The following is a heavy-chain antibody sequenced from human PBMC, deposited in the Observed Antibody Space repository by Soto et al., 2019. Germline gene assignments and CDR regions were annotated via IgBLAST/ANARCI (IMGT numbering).Heavy chain of an antibody. V-gene: IGHV1-46*01. CDR3: XXXXXXXXXGXXXXDY. Sequence: QVQLVQSGAEVKKPGASVKVSCKASGYTFTNDYMHWVRQAPGQGLEWMGIINPSTGTTSYAQKFQGRVTMTRDTSTSTVHMELSSLRSXDXXXXXXXXXXXXXXXGXXXXDYXGQGTXVTVSS. CDR1: GYTFTNDY. CDR2: INPSTGTT. J-gene: IGHJ4*02.